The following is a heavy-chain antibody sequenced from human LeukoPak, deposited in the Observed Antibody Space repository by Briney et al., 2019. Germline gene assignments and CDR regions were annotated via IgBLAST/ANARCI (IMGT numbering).Heavy chain of an antibody. Sequence: PGGSLRLSCAASGFTVSSNYMSWVRQAPGKGLEWVSVIYSGGSTYYADSVKGRFTISRDNSKNTLYLQTNSLRAEDTAVYYCARVWGSYRFTFDYWGQGTLVTVSS. V-gene: IGHV3-53*01. CDR1: GFTVSSNY. CDR3: ARVWGSYRFTFDY. D-gene: IGHD3-16*02. CDR2: IYSGGST. J-gene: IGHJ4*02.